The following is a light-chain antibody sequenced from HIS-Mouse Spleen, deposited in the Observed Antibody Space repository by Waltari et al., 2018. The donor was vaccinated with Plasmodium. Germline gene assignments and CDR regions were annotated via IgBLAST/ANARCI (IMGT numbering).Light chain of an antibody. J-gene: IGLJ2*01. CDR2: QDS. CDR1: KLGDKY. CDR3: QAWDSSTVV. Sequence: SYELTQPPSVSVSPGQTASITCSGDKLGDKYACWSQQKPGQSPLLVRSQDSKRPSGIPERFSGSNSGNTATLTISGTQAMDEADYYCQAWDSSTVVFGGGTKLTVL. V-gene: IGLV3-1*01.